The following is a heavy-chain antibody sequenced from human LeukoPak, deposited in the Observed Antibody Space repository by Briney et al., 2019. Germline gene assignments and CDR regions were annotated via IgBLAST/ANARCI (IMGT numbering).Heavy chain of an antibody. CDR2: ISGSGDTT. J-gene: IGHJ6*03. Sequence: GGSLRLSCAASGFTFSRHGMNWVRQAPGKGLEWVSGISGSGDTTYYADSVKGRFTISRDISKNTLYLQMNSLRAEDTAVYYCAKDPNYYDSSGYYYYYYYYMDVWGKGTTVTISS. D-gene: IGHD3-22*01. V-gene: IGHV3-23*01. CDR3: AKDPNYYDSSGYYYYYYYYMDV. CDR1: GFTFSRHG.